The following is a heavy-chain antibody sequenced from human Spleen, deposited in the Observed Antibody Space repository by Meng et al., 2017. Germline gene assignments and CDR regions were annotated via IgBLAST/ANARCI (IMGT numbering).Heavy chain of an antibody. Sequence: VQLVESGGGVVQPGRSLRLSCAASGFTFRTYGMHWVRQAPGKGLVWVSRINNDGGSRNYADSVKGRFTIARDNAKNTLYLQMNSLRAEDTAVYYCARGGIATTGTSAWGQGTLVTVSS. CDR2: INNDGGSR. D-gene: IGHD6-13*01. J-gene: IGHJ5*02. V-gene: IGHV3-74*02. CDR3: ARGGIATTGTSA. CDR1: GFTFRTYG.